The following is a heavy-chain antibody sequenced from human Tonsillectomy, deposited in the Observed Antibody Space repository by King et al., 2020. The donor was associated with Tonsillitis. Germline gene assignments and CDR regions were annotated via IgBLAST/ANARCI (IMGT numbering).Heavy chain of an antibody. J-gene: IGHJ4*02. CDR2: ISNSGGST. V-gene: IGHV3-23*04. CDR3: VKHSGRHSGGE. Sequence: VQLVESGGALVQPGGSLRLSCAASGFTFSSYAMLWVRLAPGKWREGVSSISNSGGSTCYAYSVKVRFTISRDNSKNTMYLQMNSLRAEDTAVYFCVKHSGRHSGGEGGQGTLVTVSS. CDR1: GFTFSSYA. D-gene: IGHD1-26*01.